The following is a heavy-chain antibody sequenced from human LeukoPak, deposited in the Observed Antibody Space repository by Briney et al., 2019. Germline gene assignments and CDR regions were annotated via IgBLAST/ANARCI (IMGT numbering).Heavy chain of an antibody. CDR2: INPNSGGT. CDR1: GYTFTGYY. J-gene: IGHJ3*02. Sequence: GASVKVSCKASGYTFTGYYMHWVRQAPGQGLEWMGWINPNSGGTNYAQKFQGRVTMTRDTSVSTAYMELSRLRSDDTAVYYCARESYYDSSGYPDAFDIWGQGTMVTVSS. D-gene: IGHD3-22*01. CDR3: ARESYYDSSGYPDAFDI. V-gene: IGHV1-2*02.